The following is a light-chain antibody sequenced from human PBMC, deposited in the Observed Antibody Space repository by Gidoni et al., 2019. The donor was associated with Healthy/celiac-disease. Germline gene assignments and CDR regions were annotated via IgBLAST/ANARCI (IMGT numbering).Light chain of an antibody. V-gene: IGKV1-5*03. J-gene: IGKJ1*01. CDR3: QQYNSYSRT. CDR2: KAS. CDR1: QSISRW. Sequence: DIQMTQSPSTLSASVGDRVTITCRARQSISRWLAWYQQKPGKAPKLLIYKASSLESGVSSRFSGSGSGTEFTLTISSLQPDDFATYYCQQYNSYSRTFGQGTKVEIK.